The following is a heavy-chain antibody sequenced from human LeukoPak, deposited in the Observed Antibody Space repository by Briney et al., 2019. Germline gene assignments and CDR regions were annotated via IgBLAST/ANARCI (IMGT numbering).Heavy chain of an antibody. J-gene: IGHJ4*02. Sequence: PSETLSLTCTVSGGSISSGGYYWSWIRQHPGKGLERIGYIYYSGSTYYNPSLKSRVTISVDTSKNQFSLKLSSVTAADTAVYYCARDGHDMVRGFDWGQGTLVTVSS. CDR1: GGSISSGGYY. V-gene: IGHV4-31*03. CDR2: IYYSGST. CDR3: ARDGHDMVRGFD. D-gene: IGHD3-10*01.